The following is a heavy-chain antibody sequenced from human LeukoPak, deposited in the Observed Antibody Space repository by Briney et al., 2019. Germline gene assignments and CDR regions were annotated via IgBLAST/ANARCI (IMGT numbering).Heavy chain of an antibody. Sequence: GRSLRLSCAASGFTFSSYGMHWVRQAPGKGLEWVAVIWYDGSNKYYADCVKGRFTISRENYKNTLYLPMNSLRAEDTVVYYCAKGRDCTNGVCPDVTGFYMDVWGKGTTLSVSS. D-gene: IGHD2-8*01. CDR1: GFTFSSYG. V-gene: IGHV3-33*06. CDR2: IWYDGSNK. CDR3: AKGRDCTNGVCPDVTGFYMDV. J-gene: IGHJ6*03.